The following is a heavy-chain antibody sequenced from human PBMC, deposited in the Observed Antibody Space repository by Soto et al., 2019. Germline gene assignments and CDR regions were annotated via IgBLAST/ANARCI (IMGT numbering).Heavy chain of an antibody. CDR1: GFTFSSYG. CDR2: ISYDGSNK. J-gene: IGHJ4*02. V-gene: IGHV3-30*18. CDR3: AKVFQQLPPDY. D-gene: IGHD6-13*01. Sequence: PGGSLSLSCAASGFTFSSYGMHWVRQAPGKGLEWVAVISYDGSNKYYADSVKGRFTISRDNSKNTLYLQMNSLRAEDTAVYYCAKVFQQLPPDYWGQGTLVTVSS.